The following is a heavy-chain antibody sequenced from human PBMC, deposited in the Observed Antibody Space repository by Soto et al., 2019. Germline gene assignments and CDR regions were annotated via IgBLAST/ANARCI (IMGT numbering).Heavy chain of an antibody. CDR3: ARWVGATSFDY. V-gene: IGHV4-31*03. CDR2: IYYSGGT. D-gene: IGHD1-26*01. CDR1: GGSISSGGYY. Sequence: QVQLQESGPGLVKPSQTLSLTCTVSGGSISSGGYYWSWIRQHPGKGLEWIGYIYYSGGTYYNPSLKLRVTISVNTSKNQFSLKLSSVTAADTAVYYCARWVGATSFDYWGQGTLVTVSS. J-gene: IGHJ4*02.